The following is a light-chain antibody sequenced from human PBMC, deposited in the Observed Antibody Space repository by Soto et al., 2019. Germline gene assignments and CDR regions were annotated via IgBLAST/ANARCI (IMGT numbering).Light chain of an antibody. J-gene: IGKJ5*01. Sequence: DLQMTQSPSSLSASVGDRVTITCRASESINRHLNWYQQQPGRAPKLLIYAASSLQNGVPSRFRGGVSGTDFTLIITNLQPEDFATYYCQQSYTALSITFGQGTRLEIK. CDR1: ESINRH. CDR2: AAS. CDR3: QQSYTALSIT. V-gene: IGKV1-39*01.